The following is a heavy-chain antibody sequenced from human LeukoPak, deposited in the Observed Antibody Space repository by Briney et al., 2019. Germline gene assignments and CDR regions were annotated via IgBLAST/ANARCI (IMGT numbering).Heavy chain of an antibody. J-gene: IGHJ4*02. Sequence: SETLSLTCAVYGGSFSGYYWSWIRQPPGKGLEWIGEISHSGSTNYNPSLKSRVTISVDTSKNQFSLKLSSVTAADTAVYYCARRRWDYPFDYWGQGTLVTVSS. CDR2: ISHSGST. D-gene: IGHD1-7*01. CDR3: ARRRWDYPFDY. CDR1: GGSFSGYY. V-gene: IGHV4-34*01.